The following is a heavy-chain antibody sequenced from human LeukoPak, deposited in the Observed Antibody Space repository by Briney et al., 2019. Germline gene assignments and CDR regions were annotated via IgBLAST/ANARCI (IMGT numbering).Heavy chain of an antibody. CDR2: ISAHNGNT. Sequence: GASVKVSCKASGYTFTRYGISWVRQAPGQGLEWMGWISAHNGNTNYAQKLQGRVTMTTDTSTSTAYMELSSLRSEDTAVYYCARVARYSSSWYYFDYWGQGTLVTVSS. CDR3: ARVARYSSSWYYFDY. CDR1: GYTFTRYG. V-gene: IGHV1-18*01. D-gene: IGHD6-13*01. J-gene: IGHJ4*02.